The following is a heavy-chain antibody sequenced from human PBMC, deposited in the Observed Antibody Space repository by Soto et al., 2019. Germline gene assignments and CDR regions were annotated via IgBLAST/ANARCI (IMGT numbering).Heavy chain of an antibody. D-gene: IGHD1-1*01. CDR2: ICYRGNA. V-gene: IGHV4-59*04. CDR1: GGSIRSYC. CDR3: ARLEGLATISYYFDF. Sequence: SETLSLTCTVSGGSIRSYCWTWIRQPPGKGLEWIGSICYRGNAYYNPSLQTRVTISLDKSKSQFSLKLNSVTAADSALYFCARLEGLATISYYFDFWGPGALVTVSS. J-gene: IGHJ4*02.